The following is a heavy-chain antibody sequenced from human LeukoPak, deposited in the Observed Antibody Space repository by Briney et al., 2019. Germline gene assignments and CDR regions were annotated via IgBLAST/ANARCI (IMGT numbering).Heavy chain of an antibody. D-gene: IGHD3-3*01. V-gene: IGHV3-11*01. J-gene: IGHJ4*02. Sequence: GGSLRPSCAASGFTFSSYWMSWIRQAPGKGLEWVSYICSSGSTIYYADSAKGRFTISRDNAKNSLYLQMNSLRAEDTAVYYCARRSEWPYVRDWGQGTLVTVSS. CDR1: GFTFSSYW. CDR2: ICSSGSTI. CDR3: ARRSEWPYVRD.